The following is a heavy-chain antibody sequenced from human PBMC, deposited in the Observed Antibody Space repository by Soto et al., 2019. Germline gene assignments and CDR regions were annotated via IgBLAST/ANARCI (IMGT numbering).Heavy chain of an antibody. J-gene: IGHJ6*02. CDR2: IPSRGRP. Sequence: SDNLSLTCPVPGSSVAGGYYYWSWVREPPREGLEWIGYIPSRGRPFYNPSLKSRATISVDTSKNQISLKLSSVTAADTAVYYCASHQYSSSSVLYYYGMDVWGQGTTVNVSS. D-gene: IGHD6-6*01. V-gene: IGHV4-30-4*02. CDR1: GSSVAGGYYY. CDR3: ASHQYSSSSVLYYYGMDV.